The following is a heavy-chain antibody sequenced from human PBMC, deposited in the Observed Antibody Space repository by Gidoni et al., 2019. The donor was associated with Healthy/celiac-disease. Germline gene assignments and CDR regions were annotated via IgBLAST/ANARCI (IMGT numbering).Heavy chain of an antibody. CDR1: GFTFSSYE. J-gene: IGHJ3*02. V-gene: IGHV3-48*03. CDR2: ISSSGSTI. D-gene: IGHD2-21*02. Sequence: EVQLVESGGGLVQPGGSLRLSCAASGFTFSSYEMNWVRQAPGKGLEWVSYISSSGSTIYYADSVKGRFTISRDNAKNSLYLQMNSLRAEDTAVYYCAREVGPYCGGDCYRPSDAFDIWGQGTMVTVSS. CDR3: AREVGPYCGGDCYRPSDAFDI.